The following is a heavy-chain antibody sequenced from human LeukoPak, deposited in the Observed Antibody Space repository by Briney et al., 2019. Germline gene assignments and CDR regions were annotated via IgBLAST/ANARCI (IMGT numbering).Heavy chain of an antibody. Sequence: TSETLSLTCAVYVGSFSGYYWSWIRQPPGKGLEWIGYIYYSGSTYYNPSLKSRVTISVDTSKNQFSLKLSSVTAADTAVYYCARHRGRVRYFDWLPRHNWFDPWGQGTLVTVSS. V-gene: IGHV4-34*01. CDR1: VGSFSGYY. CDR3: ARHRGRVRYFDWLPRHNWFDP. CDR2: IYYSGST. D-gene: IGHD3-9*01. J-gene: IGHJ5*02.